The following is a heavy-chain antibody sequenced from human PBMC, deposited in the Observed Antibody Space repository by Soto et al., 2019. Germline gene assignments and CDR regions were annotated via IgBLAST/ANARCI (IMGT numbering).Heavy chain of an antibody. CDR2: IKSDGSIT. Sequence: GGSLRLSCAASGFTFSSYWMHWVRQAPGKGLVWVSRIKSDGSITNYADSVRGRFTISRDNAKNTLYLQMNSLRAEDTAVYYCGGLYCSYGTCPDYWGQGT. CDR3: GGLYCSYGTCPDY. V-gene: IGHV3-74*01. D-gene: IGHD2-15*01. J-gene: IGHJ4*02. CDR1: GFTFSSYW.